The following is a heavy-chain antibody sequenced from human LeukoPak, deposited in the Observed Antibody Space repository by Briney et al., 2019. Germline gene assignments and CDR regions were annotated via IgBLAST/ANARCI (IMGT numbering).Heavy chain of an antibody. J-gene: IGHJ6*02. D-gene: IGHD2/OR15-2a*01. V-gene: IGHV3-33*08. CDR3: ASLQNVPSYYYYYVMDV. Sequence: PGGSLRLSCAASGLTLSAFGVHWVRQSPGKGLEWVAAIMYGGSKKFYADSARGRFTISRDNSRNTVYLQMNSLRAEDTAVYYCASLQNVPSYYYYYVMDVWGQGTTVTVSS. CDR2: IMYGGSKK. CDR1: GLTLSAFG.